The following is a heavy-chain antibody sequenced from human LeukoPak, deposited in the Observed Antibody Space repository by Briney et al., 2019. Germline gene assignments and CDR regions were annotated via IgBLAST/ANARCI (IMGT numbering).Heavy chain of an antibody. D-gene: IGHD2-8*01. V-gene: IGHV3-64D*06. CDR2: ISSNGYDT. Sequence: GGSLRLSCSAPGFTFGAYFMHWVRQAPGKGLQYVSSISSNGYDTYYADSVKGRFTISRDNSKNTLFLQMNNLRPEDTAVYYCVKDLNGTWSFDYWGQGTLVTVSS. J-gene: IGHJ4*02. CDR3: VKDLNGTWSFDY. CDR1: GFTFGAYF.